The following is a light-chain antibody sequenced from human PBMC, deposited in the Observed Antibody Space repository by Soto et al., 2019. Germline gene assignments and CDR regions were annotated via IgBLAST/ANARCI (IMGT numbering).Light chain of an antibody. CDR1: QSVLFSSNNENY. CDR2: WAS. Sequence: DIVMTQSPDSLAVSLGERATINCKSSQSVLFSSNNENYLAWYQQKAGQPPKLLIYWASTRKSGVPDRFSGSGSGTDFTLTISSLQAEDVAVYYCQQYYSTPRTFGQGTKVEIK. J-gene: IGKJ1*01. V-gene: IGKV4-1*01. CDR3: QQYYSTPRT.